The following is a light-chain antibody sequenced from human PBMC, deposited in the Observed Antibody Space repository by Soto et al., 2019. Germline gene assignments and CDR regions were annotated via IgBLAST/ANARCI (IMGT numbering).Light chain of an antibody. J-gene: IGKJ1*01. CDR3: QQYNRYSPWA. CDR1: QSVSTL. V-gene: IGKV1-5*03. CDR2: KAS. Sequence: DVPMTQSPSTLSASVGERVTITCRASQSVSTLLAWYQQKPGKAPKLLIYKASTLETGVPSRFSGSGSGTEFTLTISSLQPDDFATYYCQQYNRYSPWAFGQGTKVEIK.